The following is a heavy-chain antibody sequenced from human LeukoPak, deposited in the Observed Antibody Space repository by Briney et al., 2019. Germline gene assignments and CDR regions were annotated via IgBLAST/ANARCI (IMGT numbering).Heavy chain of an antibody. Sequence: SETLSLTCAVYGGSFSGYYWSWIRQPPGKGLEWIGEINHSGSTNYNPSLKSRVTISVDTSKNQFSLKLSSVTAADTAVYYCARVLGTRRVVTATRTGGWFDPWGQGTLVTVSS. CDR2: INHSGST. CDR1: GGSFSGYY. V-gene: IGHV4-34*01. J-gene: IGHJ5*02. D-gene: IGHD2-15*01. CDR3: ARVLGTRRVVTATRTGGWFDP.